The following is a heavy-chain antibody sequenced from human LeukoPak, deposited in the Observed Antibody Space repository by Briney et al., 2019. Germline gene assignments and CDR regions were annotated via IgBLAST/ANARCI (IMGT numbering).Heavy chain of an antibody. CDR2: ISAYNGNA. D-gene: IGHD2-2*01. CDR1: GYTFTSYG. J-gene: IGHJ6*02. CDR3: ARGVLYCSSTSCYVEGDYYYYGMDV. Sequence: AAVKVSFKASGYTFTSYGISGVRQAPGQGREWMGWISAYNGNANSAQKLQGRVTMTTDTSTSTAYMELRSLRSDDTAVYYCARGVLYCSSTSCYVEGDYYYYGMDVWGQGTTVTVSS. V-gene: IGHV1-18*01.